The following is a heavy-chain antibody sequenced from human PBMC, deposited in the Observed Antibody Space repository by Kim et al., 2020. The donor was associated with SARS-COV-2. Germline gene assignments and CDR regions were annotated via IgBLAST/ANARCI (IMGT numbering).Heavy chain of an antibody. J-gene: IGHJ2*01. CDR1: GGSISSSSYY. D-gene: IGHD6-19*01. CDR2: IYYSGST. Sequence: SQTLSLTCTVSGGSISSSSYYWGWIRQPPGKGLEWIGSIYYSGSTYYNPSLKSRVTISVDTSKNQFSLKLSSVTAADTAVYYCARVVGSGWYGSNWYFDLWGRGTLVTVSS. V-gene: IGHV4-39*07. CDR3: ARVVGSGWYGSNWYFDL.